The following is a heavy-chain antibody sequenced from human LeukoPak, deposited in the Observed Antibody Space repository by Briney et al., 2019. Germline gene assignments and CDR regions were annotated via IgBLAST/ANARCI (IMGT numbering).Heavy chain of an antibody. J-gene: IGHJ2*01. V-gene: IGHV4-34*01. CDR3: ARGRTGAEGSSSWSPRLLNWYFDL. CDR2: INQMKST. D-gene: IGHD6-13*01. CDR1: GGSFSGYY. Sequence: SETLSPTCAVYGGSFSGYYWSWIRQPPGKGREWIGKINQMKSTNHIRYSKSLVSISVDTSKNQFSLKLSSVTAADTAVYYWARGRTGAEGSSSWSPRLLNWYFDLWGRGTLVTVSS.